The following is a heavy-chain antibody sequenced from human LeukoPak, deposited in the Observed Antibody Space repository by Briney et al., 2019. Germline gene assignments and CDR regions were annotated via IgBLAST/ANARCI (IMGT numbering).Heavy chain of an antibody. V-gene: IGHV3-21*01. Sequence: GGSLRLSCEASGFIFSRYWMSWVRQAPGKGLEWVSSISSSSSYIYYADSVKGRFTISRDNAKNSLYLQMNSLRAEDTAVYYCARVAPVRYFDWFTQGADDRYYMDVWGKGTTVTISS. CDR3: ARVAPVRYFDWFTQGADDRYYMDV. D-gene: IGHD3-9*01. CDR1: GFIFSRYW. CDR2: ISSSSSYI. J-gene: IGHJ6*03.